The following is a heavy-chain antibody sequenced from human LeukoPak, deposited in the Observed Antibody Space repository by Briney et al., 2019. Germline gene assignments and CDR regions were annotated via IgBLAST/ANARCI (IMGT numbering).Heavy chain of an antibody. D-gene: IGHD6-6*01. V-gene: IGHV4-38-2*01. CDR1: GYSISSSYY. Sequence: PSETLSLTCAVSGYSISSSYYWGWIRQPPGKGLEWIGTIYHSGSTHYNPSLKSRVTLSVDTSKNQFSLKLRSVTAADTAVYYCARVPRGIAARPYYFDYWGEGTLVTVSS. J-gene: IGHJ4*02. CDR3: ARVPRGIAARPYYFDY. CDR2: IYHSGST.